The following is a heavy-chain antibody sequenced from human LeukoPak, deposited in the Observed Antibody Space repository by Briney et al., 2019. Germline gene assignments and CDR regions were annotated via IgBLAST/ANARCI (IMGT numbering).Heavy chain of an antibody. D-gene: IGHD6-6*01. CDR3: ARAIAARPPYFYYYMDV. CDR1: GFIFSDYY. J-gene: IGHJ6*03. CDR2: ISDSGSTI. Sequence: PGGSLRLSCSASGFIFSDYYMSWIRQAPGKGLEWVSYISDSGSTIYYADSVKGRFTISRDNAKNSLCLQMNSLRAEDTSVYYCARAIAARPPYFYYYMDVWGKGTTVTVSS. V-gene: IGHV3-11*04.